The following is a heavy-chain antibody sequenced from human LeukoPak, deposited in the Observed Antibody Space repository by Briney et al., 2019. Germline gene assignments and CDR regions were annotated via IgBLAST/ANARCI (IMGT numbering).Heavy chain of an antibody. V-gene: IGHV3-23*01. CDR1: GFTFSSYA. CDR3: AKDRWNYVSYFDY. J-gene: IGHJ4*02. D-gene: IGHD1-7*01. CDR2: ISGSGGST. Sequence: GGSLRLSCAASGFTFSSYAMSWVRQAPGKGLEWVSAISGSGGSTYYADSVKGRFTISRGNSKNTLYLQMNSLRAEDTAVYYCAKDRWNYVSYFDYWGQGTLVTVSS.